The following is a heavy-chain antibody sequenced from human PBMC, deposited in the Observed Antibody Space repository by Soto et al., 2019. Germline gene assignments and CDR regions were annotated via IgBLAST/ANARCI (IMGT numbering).Heavy chain of an antibody. CDR3: ARDFTTNYYNYGLDV. J-gene: IGHJ6*02. V-gene: IGHV4-4*07. CDR2: VLTNGGA. Sequence: QVQLQESGPGLVKPSETLSLICTVSGASVNNYYWSWIRQPAGGGLEWIGRVLTNGGANYNPSLKSSVRMSVDTSKNQFSLNLRSVTAADTAIYFCARDFTTNYYNYGLDVWGQGTTVTV. CDR1: GASVNNYY.